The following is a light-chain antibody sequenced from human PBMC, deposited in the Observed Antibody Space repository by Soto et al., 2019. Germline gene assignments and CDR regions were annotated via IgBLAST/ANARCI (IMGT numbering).Light chain of an antibody. CDR2: GAS. CDR1: QSVSKY. V-gene: IGKV3-20*01. J-gene: IGKJ5*01. CDR3: QQYGSSPIT. Sequence: EIVLTQSPATLSLSPGERATLSCRASQSVSKYLAWYQQKPGQAPRLLIYGASSRATGIPDRFSGSGSGTDFTLTISRLEPEYFAVYYCQQYGSSPITFGQGTRLEIK.